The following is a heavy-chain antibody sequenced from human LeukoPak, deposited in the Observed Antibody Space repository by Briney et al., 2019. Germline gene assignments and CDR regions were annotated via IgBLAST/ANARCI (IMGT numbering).Heavy chain of an antibody. V-gene: IGHV1-69*13. CDR1: GGTFSSYA. D-gene: IGHD6-13*01. J-gene: IGHJ3*02. CDR3: ARLQAAAADDAFDI. CDR2: IIPIFGTA. Sequence: ASVKVSFKASGGTFSSYAISWVRQAPGQGLEWMGGIIPIFGTANYAQKFQGRVTITADESTSTAYMELSSLRSEDTAVYYCARLQAAAADDAFDIWGQGTMVTVSS.